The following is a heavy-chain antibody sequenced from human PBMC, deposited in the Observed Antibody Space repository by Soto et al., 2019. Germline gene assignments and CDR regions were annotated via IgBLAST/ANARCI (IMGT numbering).Heavy chain of an antibody. D-gene: IGHD3-22*01. CDR1: GFTFSSYG. CDR2: ISYDGSNK. J-gene: IGHJ4*02. CDR3: AKVYVSYYYDSSNSAFVGYFDY. V-gene: IGHV3-30*18. Sequence: PGGSLRLSCAASGFTFSSYGMHWVRQAPGKGLEWVAVISYDGSNKYYADSVKGRFTISRDNSKNTLYLQMNSLRAEDTAVYYCAKVYVSYYYDSSNSAFVGYFDYWGQGTLVTVS.